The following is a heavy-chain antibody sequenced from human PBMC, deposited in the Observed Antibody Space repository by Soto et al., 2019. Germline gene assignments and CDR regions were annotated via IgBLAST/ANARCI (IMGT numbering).Heavy chain of an antibody. V-gene: IGHV4-59*08. J-gene: IGHJ4*02. CDR2: VSDSGST. D-gene: IGHD1-1*01. CDR3: ARWTPGTTCFDY. CDR1: GGSISNYF. Sequence: QVQLQESGPGLVKPSETLSLTCTVSGGSISNYFWSWIRQPPGKGLEWIGYVSDSGSTNYSPSLRSRVSISVDTSKMQFSLNLRSVTAADTAVYYCARWTPGTTCFDYWGQGTLVIVSS.